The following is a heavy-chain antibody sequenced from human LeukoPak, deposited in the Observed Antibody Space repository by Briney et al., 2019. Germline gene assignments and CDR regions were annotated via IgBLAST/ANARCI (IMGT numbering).Heavy chain of an antibody. CDR3: ARGRPSLYYYDSSGYYSDY. CDR2: ISAYNGNT. J-gene: IGHJ4*02. D-gene: IGHD3-22*01. CDR1: GYTFTSYG. Sequence: GAPVKVSCKASGYTFTSYGISWVRQAPGQGLEWMGWISAYNGNTNYAQKLQGRVTMTTDTSTSTAYMELRSLRSEDTAVYYCARGRPSLYYYDSSGYYSDYWGQGTLVTVSS. V-gene: IGHV1-18*04.